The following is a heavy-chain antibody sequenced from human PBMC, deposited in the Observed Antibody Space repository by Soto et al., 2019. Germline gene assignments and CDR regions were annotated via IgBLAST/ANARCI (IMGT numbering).Heavy chain of an antibody. V-gene: IGHV3-30-3*01. Sequence: PGGSLRRYYAASGFTFSSYAMHWVRQAPGKGLEWVAVISYDGSNKYYADSVKGRSTISRDNSKNTLYLQMNSLRAEDTAVYYCARERGYYFDYWGQGTLVTVSS. CDR1: GFTFSSYA. CDR3: ARERGYYFDY. CDR2: ISYDGSNK. J-gene: IGHJ4*02.